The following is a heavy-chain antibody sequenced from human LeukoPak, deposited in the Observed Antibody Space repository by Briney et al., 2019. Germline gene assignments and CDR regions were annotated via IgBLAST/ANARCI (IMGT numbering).Heavy chain of an antibody. CDR1: GFTYDNYG. J-gene: IGHJ4*02. D-gene: IGHD2-15*01. V-gene: IGHV3-9*01. Sequence: PGGSLRLSCEASGFTYDNYGMHWVRQVPGKGLEWVSGITWDLGTIGYADSVKGRFTISRDNAKNSLYLQMNSLRAEDTAVYYCAKDLGYCGVGSCTTIDYWGQGTLVTVSS. CDR3: AKDLGYCGVGSCTTIDY. CDR2: ITWDLGTI.